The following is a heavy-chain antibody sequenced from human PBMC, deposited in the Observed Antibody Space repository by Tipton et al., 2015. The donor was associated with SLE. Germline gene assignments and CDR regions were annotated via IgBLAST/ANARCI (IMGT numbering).Heavy chain of an antibody. D-gene: IGHD3-3*01. V-gene: IGHV4-34*01. CDR1: GGSFSGYY. CDR3: ARTTIFGGHYYYYMDV. J-gene: IGHJ6*03. Sequence: TLSLTCAVYGGSFSGYYWSWIRQPPGKGLEWIGEINHSGSTNYNPSLKSRVTISVDTSKNQFSLKLSSVTAADTAVYYCARTTIFGGHYYYYMDVWGKGTTVTVSS. CDR2: INHSGST.